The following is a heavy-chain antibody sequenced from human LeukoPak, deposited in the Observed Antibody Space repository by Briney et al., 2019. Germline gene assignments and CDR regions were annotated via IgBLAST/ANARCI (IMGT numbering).Heavy chain of an antibody. CDR3: ATDDGGGSCYS. V-gene: IGHV1-2*02. Sequence: ASVKVSCKASGYTFTSYGISWVRQAPGQGLEWMGWINPNSGGTNYAQKFQGRVTMTRDTSISTAYMELSSLRSEDTAVYYCATDDGGGSCYSWGQGTLVTVSS. CDR1: GYTFTSYG. CDR2: INPNSGGT. J-gene: IGHJ4*02. D-gene: IGHD2-15*01.